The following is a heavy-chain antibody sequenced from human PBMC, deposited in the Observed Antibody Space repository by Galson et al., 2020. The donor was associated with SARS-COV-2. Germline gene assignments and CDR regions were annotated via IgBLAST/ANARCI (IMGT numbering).Heavy chain of an antibody. CDR3: ARMDYRYYDFWSGYPYYDYGMDI. Sequence: GGSLRLSCAASGFTFSSYDMHWVRQATGKGLEWVSAIGTAGDTYYPGSVKGRFTISRENAKNSLYLQMNSLRAGDTAVYYCARMDYRYYDFWSGYPYYDYGMDIWGQGTTVTVSS. D-gene: IGHD3-3*01. CDR1: GFTFSSYD. CDR2: IGTAGDT. J-gene: IGHJ6*02. V-gene: IGHV3-13*01.